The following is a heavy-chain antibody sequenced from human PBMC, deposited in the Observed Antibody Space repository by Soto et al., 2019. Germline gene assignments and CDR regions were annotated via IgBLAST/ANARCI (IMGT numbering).Heavy chain of an antibody. D-gene: IGHD2-2*02. V-gene: IGHV4-39*07. CDR3: AKEDIVVPPTILALHY. Sequence: SETLSLTCTVSGGSIRTTRFSWGFIRQPPGKGLEWIGSIYNTGRTSYNPSLKSRVTISVDMSKNQFSLNSLRAEDTALYYCAKEDIVVPPTILALHYWGQGTLVTVSS. CDR2: IYNTGRT. CDR1: GGSIRTTRFS. J-gene: IGHJ4*02.